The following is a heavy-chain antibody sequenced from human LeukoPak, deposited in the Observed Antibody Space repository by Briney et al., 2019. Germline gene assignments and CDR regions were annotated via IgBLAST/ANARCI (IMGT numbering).Heavy chain of an antibody. CDR2: VRGDGSVK. CDR1: GFTFSKYW. Sequence: GGSLRLSCVASGFTFSKYWMTWVRQAPGKGLEWVANVRGDGSVKYLLDSVKGRFTISRDNVKNSLSLEMNNLRAEDTAVYYCSRDANYYDSSRHYFDAFDIWGQGTMVTVSS. CDR3: SRDANYYDSSRHYFDAFDI. J-gene: IGHJ3*02. V-gene: IGHV3-7*01. D-gene: IGHD3-22*01.